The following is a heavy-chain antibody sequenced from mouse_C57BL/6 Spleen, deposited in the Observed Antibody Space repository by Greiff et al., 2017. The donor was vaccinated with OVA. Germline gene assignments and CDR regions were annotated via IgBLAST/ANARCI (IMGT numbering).Heavy chain of an antibody. J-gene: IGHJ4*01. CDR1: GYTFTDYY. Sequence: EVQLQQSGPELVKPGASVKISCKASGYTFTDYYMNWVKQSHGKSLEWIGDINPNNGGTSYNQKFKGKATLTVDTSSSTAYLALRSLTSEASAVYSCAKGGLGYAMDYWGQGTSVTVSS. V-gene: IGHV1-26*01. CDR3: AKGGLGYAMDY. CDR2: INPNNGGT. D-gene: IGHD3-3*01.